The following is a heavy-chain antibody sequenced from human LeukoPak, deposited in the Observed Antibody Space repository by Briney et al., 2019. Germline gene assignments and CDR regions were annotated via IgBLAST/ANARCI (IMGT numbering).Heavy chain of an antibody. CDR2: IIGSGGTT. Sequence: GGSLRLSCAASGFSFGSFAMSWVRQAPGKGLEWVSGIIGSGGTTFYADSVKGRFTISRDNSKNTLYLQMNSLRPGDTAVYYCAKVPVSSYGGSYYFDYWGQGTLVTVSS. V-gene: IGHV3-23*01. CDR3: AKVPVSSYGGSYYFDY. D-gene: IGHD3-16*01. CDR1: GFSFGSFA. J-gene: IGHJ4*02.